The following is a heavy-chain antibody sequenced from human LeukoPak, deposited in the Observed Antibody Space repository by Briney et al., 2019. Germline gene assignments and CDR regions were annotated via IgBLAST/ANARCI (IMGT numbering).Heavy chain of an antibody. CDR3: AREQPHFDFWSNYLEGNWFDP. CDR1: GYTFSNFG. Sequence: ASVKVSCKASGYTFSNFGISWVRQAPGQGLEWMGWISTYNGNTNYAQKFQGRVTMTTDTSTTTVYMELRSLRSDDTALYYCAREQPHFDFWSNYLEGNWFDPWGQGILVTVSS. J-gene: IGHJ5*02. D-gene: IGHD3-3*01. V-gene: IGHV1-18*01. CDR2: ISTYNGNT.